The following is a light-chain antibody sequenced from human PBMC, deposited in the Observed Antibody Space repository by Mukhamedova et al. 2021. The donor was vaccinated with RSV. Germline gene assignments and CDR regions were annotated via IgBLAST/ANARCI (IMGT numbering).Light chain of an antibody. CDR3: CSYAGGDIPL. J-gene: IGLJ3*02. Sequence: GTSNDVGRYDYISWFQQHPGKAPKFLIFDVSGRPSGVPDRFSSSKSGNTASLTITGLQGEDEADYYCCSYAGGDIPLFGGGTKL. V-gene: IGLV2-11*01. CDR1: SNDVGRYDY. CDR2: DVS.